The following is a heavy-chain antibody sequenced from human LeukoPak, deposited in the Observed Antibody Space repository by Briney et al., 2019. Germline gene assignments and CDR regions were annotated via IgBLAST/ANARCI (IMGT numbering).Heavy chain of an antibody. V-gene: IGHV3-23*01. J-gene: IGHJ4*02. CDR2: IGDGGGSI. CDR1: RFTFSSYA. D-gene: IGHD3-16*01. Sequence: PGGSLRLSCGASRFTFSSYAMTWVRQAPGKGLEWVSAIGDGGGSINYADSVKGRFTISRDNSKNTLYLQLNILRAEDTAVYYCTRDTFGGDDFWGQGTLVTVSS. CDR3: TRDTFGGDDF.